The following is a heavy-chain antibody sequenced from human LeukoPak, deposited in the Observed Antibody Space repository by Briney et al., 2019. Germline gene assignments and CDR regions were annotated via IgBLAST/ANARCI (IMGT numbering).Heavy chain of an antibody. D-gene: IGHD3-3*01. CDR1: GFTFSDYY. V-gene: IGHV3-11*04. CDR3: ARDQPHYDFWSGLFDY. Sequence: GGSLRLSCAASGFTFSDYYMSWIRQAPGKGLEWVSYISSSSNTIYYADSVKGRFTISRDNAKNSLYLQMNSLRAEDTAVYYCARDQPHYDFWSGLFDYWGQGTLVTVSS. CDR2: ISSSSNTI. J-gene: IGHJ4*02.